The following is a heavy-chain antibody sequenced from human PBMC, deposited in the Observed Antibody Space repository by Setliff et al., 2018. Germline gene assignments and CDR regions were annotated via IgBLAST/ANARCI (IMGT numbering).Heavy chain of an antibody. J-gene: IGHJ4*02. D-gene: IGHD3-10*01. CDR3: ASYYYGSGSSYIPPHFDY. CDR2: ISDTTNFI. CDR1: GFTFGHYN. V-gene: IGHV3-21*01. Sequence: GGSLRLSCTASGFTFGHYNMNWVRQAPGKGLEWVSSISDTTNFIYCADSVKGRFTISRDTAKNSLYLQMNSLRAEDSAVYYCASYYYGSGSSYIPPHFDYWGLGTLVTVSS.